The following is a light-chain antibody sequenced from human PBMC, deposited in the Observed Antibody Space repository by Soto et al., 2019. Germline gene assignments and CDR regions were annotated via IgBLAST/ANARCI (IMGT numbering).Light chain of an antibody. CDR1: SSNIGSNL. V-gene: IGLV1-44*01. CDR2: AND. Sequence: QAVVTQPPSASGTPGQRVTISCSGSSSNIGSNLVTWYQHLPGTAPGLLIYANDQRPSGVPDRFSGSKSDTSASLAISALQSEEKADFYCATWDDILNGAYVFGTGTKLTVL. CDR3: ATWDDILNGAYV. J-gene: IGLJ1*01.